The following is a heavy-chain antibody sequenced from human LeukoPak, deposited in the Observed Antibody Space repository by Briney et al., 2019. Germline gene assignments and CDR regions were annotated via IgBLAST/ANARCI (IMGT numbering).Heavy chain of an antibody. Sequence: SETLSLTCTVSGYSISSGYYWGWIRQPPGKGLEWIGSIYHSGSTYYNPSLKSRVTISVDTSKNQFSLKLSSVTAADTAVYYCAREGTRINAFDIWGQGTIVTVSS. J-gene: IGHJ3*02. CDR2: IYHSGST. D-gene: IGHD1-7*01. CDR3: AREGTRINAFDI. CDR1: GYSISSGYY. V-gene: IGHV4-38-2*02.